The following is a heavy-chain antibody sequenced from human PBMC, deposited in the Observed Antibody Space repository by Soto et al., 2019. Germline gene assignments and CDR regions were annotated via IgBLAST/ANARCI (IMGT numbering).Heavy chain of an antibody. CDR3: APMAVSPPPP. J-gene: IGHJ5*02. V-gene: IGHV3-15*07. Sequence: EAQLAESGGTLVKPGGSLRLSCVASGFVFNGGWMNWVRQAPGAGLEWVGRIKRGSNVEATDYAAPVKGRFTISKDDSKNTLYLQMNSLKTEDTAVYYCAPMAVSPPPPWRQGTLVTVSS. D-gene: IGHD6-19*01. CDR1: GFVFNGGW. CDR2: IKRGSNVEAT.